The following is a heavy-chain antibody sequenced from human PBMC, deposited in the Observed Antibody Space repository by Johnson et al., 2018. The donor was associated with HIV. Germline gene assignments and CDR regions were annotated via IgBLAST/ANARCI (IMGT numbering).Heavy chain of an antibody. Sequence: VQLVESGGGSVQSGGSLRLSCAASGFAFGLYDMHWVRQAPGKGLEWVSAIGTAGDTYYPGSVKGRFTISRENAKNSLYLQMNSLRAGDTAVYYCVRGRGELVGDAFDIWGQGIMVTVSS. CDR1: GFAFGLYD. J-gene: IGHJ3*02. V-gene: IGHV3-13*01. CDR3: VRGRGELVGDAFDI. D-gene: IGHD1-26*01. CDR2: IGTAGDT.